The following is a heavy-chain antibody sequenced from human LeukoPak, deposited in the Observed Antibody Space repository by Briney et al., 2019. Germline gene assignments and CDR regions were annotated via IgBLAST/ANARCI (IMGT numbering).Heavy chain of an antibody. CDR2: IYYSGST. CDR3: ARVHVGATLYFDY. CDR1: GGSISSGGYS. J-gene: IGHJ4*02. V-gene: IGHV4-30-4*07. Sequence: PSETLSLTCAVSGGSISSGGYSWSWIRQPPGKGLEWIGYIYYSGSTYYNPSLKSRVTISVDTSKNQFSLKLSSVTAADTAVYYCARVHVGATLYFDYWGQGTLVTVSS. D-gene: IGHD1-26*01.